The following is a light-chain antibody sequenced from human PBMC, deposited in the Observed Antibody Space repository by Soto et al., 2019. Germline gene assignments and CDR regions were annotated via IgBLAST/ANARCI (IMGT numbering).Light chain of an antibody. CDR1: SSDVGGYNY. V-gene: IGLV2-14*01. CDR2: DVS. CDR3: SSYTSISTLG. Sequence: QSALTQPASVSGSPGQSITISCTGTSSDVGGYNYVSWYQQHPGKAPKLMIYDVSNRPSGVSNRFSCSKSGNTASLTISGLQAEDEADYYCSSYTSISTLGFGTGTKVTVL. J-gene: IGLJ1*01.